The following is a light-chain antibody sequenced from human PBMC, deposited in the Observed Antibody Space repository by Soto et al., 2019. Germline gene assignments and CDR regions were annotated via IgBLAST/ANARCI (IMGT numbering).Light chain of an antibody. CDR3: QQRSNWPRT. CDR1: QSVSSSY. J-gene: IGKJ1*01. Sequence: EIVLTQSPGTLSLSPGERATLSCRVSQSVSSSYLAWYQQKPGQAPRLLIYDVSNRATGIPARFSGSGSGTDFTLTISSLEPEDFAVYYCQQRSNWPRTFGQGTKVDIK. V-gene: IGKV3D-20*02. CDR2: DVS.